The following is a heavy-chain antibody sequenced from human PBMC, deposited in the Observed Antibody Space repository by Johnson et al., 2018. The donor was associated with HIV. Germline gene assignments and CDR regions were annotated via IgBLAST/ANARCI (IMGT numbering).Heavy chain of an antibody. Sequence: MQLVESGGGVVQPGRSLRLSCAASGFTFDTYGMHWVRQAPCKGLEWVAVISYDGSNKYYADSVKGRFTISRDNSKNTLYLQMNSLRPEDTALYYCAKDEAQTLASAGRDAFDFWGQGTMVTVSS. V-gene: IGHV3-30*19. CDR1: GFTFDTYG. D-gene: IGHD6-13*01. CDR2: ISYDGSNK. CDR3: AKDEAQTLASAGRDAFDF. J-gene: IGHJ3*01.